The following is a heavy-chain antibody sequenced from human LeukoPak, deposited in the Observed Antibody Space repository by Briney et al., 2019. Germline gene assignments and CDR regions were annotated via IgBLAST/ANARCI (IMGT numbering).Heavy chain of an antibody. Sequence: PGRSLRLSCAASGFTFSSYGMHWVRQAPGKGWEGGAVLWYEGSNKYYADSVKGRFTITRDNSKNTLYLQMNSLRAEDTAVYYCARQGFDYWGQGTLVTVSS. CDR1: GFTFSSYG. V-gene: IGHV3-33*01. CDR3: ARQGFDY. CDR2: LWYEGSNK. J-gene: IGHJ4*02.